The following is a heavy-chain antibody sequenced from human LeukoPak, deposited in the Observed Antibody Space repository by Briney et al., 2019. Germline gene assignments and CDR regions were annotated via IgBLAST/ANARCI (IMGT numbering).Heavy chain of an antibody. CDR1: GFTFSSYA. D-gene: IGHD3-22*01. CDR2: ISYDGSNK. CDR3: ARDTYYYDSSGYYYVGPIDY. Sequence: GGSLRLSCAASGFTFSSYAMHWVRQAPGKGLEWVAVISYDGSNKYYADSVKGRFTISRDNSKNTPYLQMNSLRAEDTAVYYCARDTYYYDSSGYYYVGPIDYWGQGTLVTVSS. J-gene: IGHJ4*02. V-gene: IGHV3-30-3*01.